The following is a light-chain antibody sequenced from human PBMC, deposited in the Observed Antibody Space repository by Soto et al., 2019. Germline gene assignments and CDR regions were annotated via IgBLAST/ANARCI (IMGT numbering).Light chain of an antibody. CDR2: DAS. J-gene: IGKJ5*01. Sequence: EIVLTQSPATLSLSPGERATLSCRASQSVSSYLAWYQQKPGQAPRLLIYDASNKATGIPARFSASGSGPDFTLTISSLEPEDSAVYYCQQRGNWITFGPGTRLE. CDR1: QSVSSY. CDR3: QQRGNWIT. V-gene: IGKV3-11*01.